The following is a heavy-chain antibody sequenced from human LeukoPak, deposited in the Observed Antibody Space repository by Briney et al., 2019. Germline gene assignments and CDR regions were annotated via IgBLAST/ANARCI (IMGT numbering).Heavy chain of an antibody. J-gene: IGHJ3*01. V-gene: IGHV1-2*02. CDR2: INPDSGGT. Sequence: GASVKVSCKASGYTFTGYYMHWVRQAPGQGLEWMGWINPDSGGTNNAQKFQGRVTMTRDTSISTAYMELSRLRSDDTAVYYCARTFYDTFDSDAFDFWGQGTMVIVSS. CDR3: ARTFYDTFDSDAFDF. CDR1: GYTFTGYY. D-gene: IGHD2/OR15-2a*01.